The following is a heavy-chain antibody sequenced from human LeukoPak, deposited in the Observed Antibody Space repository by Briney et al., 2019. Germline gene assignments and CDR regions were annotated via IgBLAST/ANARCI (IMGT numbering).Heavy chain of an antibody. Sequence: GGSLRLSCAASGFTFNSYWMSWVRQAPGKGLEWVANVQQEGSEKYYADSVKGRFTISRDNSKNSLYLQMNSLRTEDTALYYCAKDQAVAGYYYYYGMDVWGQGTTVTVSS. V-gene: IGHV3-7*03. CDR1: GFTFNSYW. D-gene: IGHD6-19*01. CDR3: AKDQAVAGYYYYYGMDV. CDR2: VQQEGSEK. J-gene: IGHJ6*02.